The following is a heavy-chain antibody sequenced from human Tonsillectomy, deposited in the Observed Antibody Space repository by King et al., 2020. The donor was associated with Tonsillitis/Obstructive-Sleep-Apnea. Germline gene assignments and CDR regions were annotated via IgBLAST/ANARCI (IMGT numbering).Heavy chain of an antibody. Sequence: VQLVESGAEVKTPGASVKVSCKASGYTFTWYYIHWVRQARGQGLEWMGIINPSSCVTRYAQKFQGRVTMTTDTSASTVHLELSSLRSEDTAVYYCARDDVVGRYIDSWGQGTLVTVSS. J-gene: IGHJ4*02. CDR1: GYTFTWYY. D-gene: IGHD2-21*01. CDR3: ARDDVVGRYIDS. V-gene: IGHV1-46*01. CDR2: INPSSCVT.